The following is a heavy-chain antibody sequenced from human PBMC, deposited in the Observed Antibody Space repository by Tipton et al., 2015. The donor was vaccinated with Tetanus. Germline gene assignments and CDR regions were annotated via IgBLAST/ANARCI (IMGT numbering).Heavy chain of an antibody. J-gene: IGHJ3*02. V-gene: IGHV4-31*03. Sequence: TLFLTCTVSGGSISSGGYYWSWIRQHPGKGLEWIGYIYYSGSTYYNPSLKSRATIPVDTSKNQFSLKLSSVTAADTAVYYCARDQYYYDSSRGAAFDIWGQGTMVTVSS. CDR3: ARDQYYYDSSRGAAFDI. CDR1: GGSISSGGYY. D-gene: IGHD3-22*01. CDR2: IYYSGST.